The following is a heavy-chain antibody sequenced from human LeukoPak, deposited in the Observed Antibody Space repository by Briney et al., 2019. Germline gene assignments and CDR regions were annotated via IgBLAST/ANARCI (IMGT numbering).Heavy chain of an antibody. V-gene: IGHV4-39*07. CDR2: INHSGST. J-gene: IGHJ6*03. D-gene: IGHD4-11*01. CDR3: ARELQYYYYMDV. Sequence: PSETLSLTCTVSSGSISTSNYYWGWVRQPPGKALEWIGEINHSGSTNYNPSLKSRVTISVDTSKNQFSLKLSSVTAADTAVYYCARELQYYYYMDVWGKGTTVTVSS. CDR1: SGSISTSNYY.